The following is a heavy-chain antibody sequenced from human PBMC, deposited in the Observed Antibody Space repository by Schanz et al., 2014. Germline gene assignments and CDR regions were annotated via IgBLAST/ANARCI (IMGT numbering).Heavy chain of an antibody. CDR3: AKVAPAATYLDS. J-gene: IGHJ4*02. D-gene: IGHD2-2*01. CDR2: INSDGTTT. Sequence: QVQLVESGGGLVKPGGSLRLSCAASGLTFSDYYMSWIRQAPGKGLEWVSHINSDGTTTTYADSVKGRFTISRDNAKNSLYLQMNSLRAEDTAVYYCAKVAPAATYLDSWGLGTLVTVSS. V-gene: IGHV3-11*01. CDR1: GLTFSDYY.